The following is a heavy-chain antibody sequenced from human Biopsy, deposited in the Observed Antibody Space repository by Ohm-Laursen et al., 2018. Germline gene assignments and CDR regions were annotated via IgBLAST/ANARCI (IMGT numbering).Heavy chain of an antibody. J-gene: IGHJ6*02. Sequence: SSVKVSCKASGDTFIRSAFFWVRQAPGQGLVSLGRIIPIVGITNHAQTFQGRITLTADKSTFMVYMELSRLRSDDTAIYYCARGGSGSGYYGMDVWGQGATVSVSS. CDR3: ARGGSGSGYYGMDV. CDR1: GDTFIRSA. V-gene: IGHV1-69*04. D-gene: IGHD3-10*01. CDR2: IIPIVGIT.